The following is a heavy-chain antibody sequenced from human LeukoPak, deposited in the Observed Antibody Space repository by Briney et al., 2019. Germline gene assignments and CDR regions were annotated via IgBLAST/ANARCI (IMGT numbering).Heavy chain of an antibody. CDR3: ARGGASYYFGLFDY. Sequence: PSQTLSLTCAVSGGSISSGGYSWSWVRQPPGKGLEWIGYIYHSGSTYYNPSLKSRVTISVDRSKNQFSLKLSSVTAADTAVYYCARGGASYYFGLFDYWGQGTLVTVSS. J-gene: IGHJ4*02. D-gene: IGHD3-10*01. V-gene: IGHV4-30-2*01. CDR2: IYHSGST. CDR1: GGSISSGGYS.